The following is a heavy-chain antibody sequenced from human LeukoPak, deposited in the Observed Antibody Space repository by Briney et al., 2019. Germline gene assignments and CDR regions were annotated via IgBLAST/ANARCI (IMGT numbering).Heavy chain of an antibody. Sequence: ASVKVSCKASGYTFTSFYMHWVRQAPGQGLEWMGIIDPSAGSTTYPQNFQGRVTMTRDMSTRTVYMELSSLGYEDTAVYYCARDDCGGDCFVYFQHWGQGTLVTVSS. D-gene: IGHD2-21*02. CDR3: ARDDCGGDCFVYFQH. CDR2: IDPSAGST. V-gene: IGHV1-46*01. CDR1: GYTFTSFY. J-gene: IGHJ1*01.